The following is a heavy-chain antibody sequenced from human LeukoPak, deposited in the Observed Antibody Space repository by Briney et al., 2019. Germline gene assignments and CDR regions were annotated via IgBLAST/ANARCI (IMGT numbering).Heavy chain of an antibody. CDR1: GGSISSGGYY. D-gene: IGHD3-16*01. CDR2: IYHSGST. Sequence: SETLSLTCTVSGGSISSGGYYWSWVRQPPGEGLEWIGYIYHSGSTYYNPSLKSRVTISVDRSKNQFSLKLSSVTAADTAVYYCAREAPLGLNWYFDLWGRGTLVTVSS. CDR3: AREAPLGLNWYFDL. V-gene: IGHV4-30-2*01. J-gene: IGHJ2*01.